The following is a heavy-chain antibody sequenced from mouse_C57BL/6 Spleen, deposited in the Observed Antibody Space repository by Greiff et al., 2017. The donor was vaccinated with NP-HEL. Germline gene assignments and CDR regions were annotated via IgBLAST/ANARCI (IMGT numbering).Heavy chain of an antibody. Sequence: QVHVKQSGAELVKPGASVKISCKASGYAFSSYWMNWVKQRPGKGLEWIGQIYPGDGDTNYNGKFKGKATLTADKSSSTAYMQLSSLTSEDSAVYFCAREGYLAWFAYWGQGTLVTVSA. CDR2: IYPGDGDT. V-gene: IGHV1-80*01. CDR3: AREGYLAWFAY. D-gene: IGHD3-1*01. CDR1: GYAFSSYW. J-gene: IGHJ3*01.